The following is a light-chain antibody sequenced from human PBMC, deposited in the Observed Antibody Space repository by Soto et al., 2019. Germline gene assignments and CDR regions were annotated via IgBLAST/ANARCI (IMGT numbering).Light chain of an antibody. CDR1: QSVSCSY. CDR3: QQYGNAPFT. J-gene: IGKJ3*01. Sequence: EIVLTQSPGTLSFSPGERATLTCRASQSVSCSYLAWFQQKPGQAPRLLIYGASSRATGIPDRFSGSGSGTDFTLTISRLEPEDFAVYYCQQYGNAPFTFGPGTEVDIK. CDR2: GAS. V-gene: IGKV3-20*01.